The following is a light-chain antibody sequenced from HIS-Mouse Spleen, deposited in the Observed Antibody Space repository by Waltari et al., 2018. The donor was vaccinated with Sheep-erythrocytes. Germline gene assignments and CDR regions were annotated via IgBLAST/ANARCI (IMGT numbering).Light chain of an antibody. V-gene: IGLV2-23*01. CDR2: EGS. J-gene: IGLJ1*01. Sequence: QSALTQPASVSGSPGQSITISCTGTSSDVGSYNLVSWYQQHPGKAPNLMIYEGSKRPSGVFNRFSCSKSGNTASLTISALQAEDEADYYCCSYAGSYNHVFATGTKVTVL. CDR1: SSDVGSYNL. CDR3: CSYAGSYNHV.